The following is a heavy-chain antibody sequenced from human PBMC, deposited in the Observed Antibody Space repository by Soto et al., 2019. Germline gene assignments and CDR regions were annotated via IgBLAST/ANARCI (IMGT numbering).Heavy chain of an antibody. V-gene: IGHV3-53*01. D-gene: IGHD6-19*01. J-gene: IGHJ4*02. CDR2: IYSGGST. CDR1: GLTVSSNY. Sequence: SLSLSWASSGLTVSSNYMSWVRQAPGKGLEWASVIYSGGSTYYADSVKGRFTISRDKSKNTMYLQMNSLRAEDTVVYDCARDPYSSGWGQGTMVTVSS. CDR3: ARDPYSSG.